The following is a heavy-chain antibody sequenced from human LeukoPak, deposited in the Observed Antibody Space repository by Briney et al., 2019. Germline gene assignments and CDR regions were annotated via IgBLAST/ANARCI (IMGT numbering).Heavy chain of an antibody. CDR1: GGSISSYY. CDR3: AKGGSPTYYYYGMGV. Sequence: SETLSLTCTVSGGSISSYYWSWIRQPPVKGLEWIGYIYYSGSTNYNPSLKSRVTISVDTSKNQFSLKLSSVTAADTAVYYCAKGGSPTYYYYGMGVWGQGTTVTVSS. V-gene: IGHV4-59*01. CDR2: IYYSGST. J-gene: IGHJ6*02. D-gene: IGHD2-15*01.